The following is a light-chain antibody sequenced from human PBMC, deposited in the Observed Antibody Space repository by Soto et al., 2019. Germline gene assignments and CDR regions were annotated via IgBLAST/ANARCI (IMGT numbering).Light chain of an antibody. CDR1: GSNIGAGYD. CDR2: TNI. V-gene: IGLV1-40*01. Sequence: QSVLTQPPSVSGAPGQRVTISCTGSGSNIGAGYDVHWYQHLPGTAPKLLIYTNINRPSGVPDRFSASKSGTSASLAITGLQAGDEADYYCQSYDSSLCGVVFGGGTKLTVL. J-gene: IGLJ2*01. CDR3: QSYDSSLCGVV.